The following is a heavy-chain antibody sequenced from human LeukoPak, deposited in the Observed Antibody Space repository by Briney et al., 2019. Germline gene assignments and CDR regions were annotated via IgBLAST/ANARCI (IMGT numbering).Heavy chain of an antibody. J-gene: IGHJ4*02. Sequence: GGSLRLSCAASGFTFSSYSMNWVRQAPGKGLEWVSSISSSSSYIYYADSVKGRFTISRDNAKNSLHLQMNSLRAEDTAVYYCARDDSSGYYQDYWGQGTLVTVSS. V-gene: IGHV3-21*01. CDR2: ISSSSSYI. CDR1: GFTFSSYS. D-gene: IGHD3-22*01. CDR3: ARDDSSGYYQDY.